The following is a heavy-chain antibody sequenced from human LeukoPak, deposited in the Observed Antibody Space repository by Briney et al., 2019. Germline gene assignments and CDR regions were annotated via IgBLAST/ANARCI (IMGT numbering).Heavy chain of an antibody. D-gene: IGHD3-22*01. V-gene: IGHV1-58*01. J-gene: IGHJ3*01. CDR3: AAGAAYYYDSRDAFDV. CDR1: GFTCTSSA. CDR2: IVVGSGNT. Sequence: ASVKVSCKASGFTCTSSAVQWVRQARGQRLEWIGWIVVGSGNTNYAQKFQERVTITRDMSTSLVYMELSSLRSEDTAVYYCAAGAAYYYDSRDAFDVWGQGTMVTVSS.